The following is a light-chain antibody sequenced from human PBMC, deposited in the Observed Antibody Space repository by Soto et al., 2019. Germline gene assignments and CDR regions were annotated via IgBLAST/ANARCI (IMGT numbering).Light chain of an antibody. CDR2: EVS. CDR1: TSDVGGYNY. V-gene: IGLV2-14*01. J-gene: IGLJ1*01. CDR3: SSYRSGSTYV. Sequence: QSALTQPASVSGSPGQSITISCTGTTSDVGGYNYVSWYQQHPGKAPRVLIYEVSDRPSGISNRFSASKSGNTASLTISGLQAEDESDYYCSSYRSGSTYVFGSGTKLTVL.